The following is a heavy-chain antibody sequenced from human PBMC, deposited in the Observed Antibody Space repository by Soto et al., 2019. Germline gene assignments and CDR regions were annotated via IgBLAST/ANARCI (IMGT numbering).Heavy chain of an antibody. J-gene: IGHJ6*02. D-gene: IGHD3-3*01. CDR2: ISYDGSNK. CDR1: VFTFSRYA. CDR3: ARDPVLRFLESEERYYYYYYGMDV. V-gene: IGHV3-30-3*01. Sequence: PGVSLRLSCADSVFTFSRYAMHWFRQAPCRWRQWVSFISYDGSNKYYADSVKGRFTISRDNSKNTLYLQMNSLRAEDTAVYYCARDPVLRFLESEERYYYYYYGMDVWGQGTTVTVSS.